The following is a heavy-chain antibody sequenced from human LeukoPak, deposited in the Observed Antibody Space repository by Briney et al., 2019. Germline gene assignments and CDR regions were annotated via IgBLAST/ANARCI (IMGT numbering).Heavy chain of an antibody. D-gene: IGHD4-17*01. CDR2: INYSGSA. J-gene: IGHJ3*02. V-gene: IGHV4-59*08. CDR1: GGSLSSYY. CDR3: ARHNYDDYVFDI. Sequence: SETLSLTCAVSGGSLSSYYFSWIRQSPGEGLEWIAYINYSGSASYNPSLKSRVTMSVDTSKQFSLSLSSVTAADTAVYYCARHNYDDYVFDIWGQGTKVTVSS.